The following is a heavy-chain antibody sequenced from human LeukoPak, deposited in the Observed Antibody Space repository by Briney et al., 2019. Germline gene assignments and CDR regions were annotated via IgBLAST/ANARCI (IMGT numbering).Heavy chain of an antibody. CDR3: ARWGRDIVVVPAASSAYYYYYYMDV. CDR1: GFTFSDYY. D-gene: IGHD2-2*01. Sequence: GGSLRLSCGTSGFTFSDYYMSWIRQAPGKGLEWVSYISGSGSSIYYADSVKGRFTISRDNAKNSLYLQMNSLRAEDTAVYYCARWGRDIVVVPAASSAYYYYYYMDVWGKGTTVTISS. V-gene: IGHV3-11*04. J-gene: IGHJ6*03. CDR2: ISGSGSSI.